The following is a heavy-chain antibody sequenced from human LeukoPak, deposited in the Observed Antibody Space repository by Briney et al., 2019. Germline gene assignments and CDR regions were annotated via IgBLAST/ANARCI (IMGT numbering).Heavy chain of an antibody. CDR2: IKQDGSEK. V-gene: IGHV3-7*03. D-gene: IGHD6-13*01. CDR1: GFTFSSYW. CDR3: ARDTGSWYQRTGDFDY. Sequence: GGSLRLSCAASGFTFSSYWMSWVRQAPGKGLEWVANIKQDGSEKYYVDSVKGRFTISRDNAKNSLYLQMNSLRAEDTAIYYCARDTGSWYQRTGDFDYWGQGTLVTVSS. J-gene: IGHJ4*02.